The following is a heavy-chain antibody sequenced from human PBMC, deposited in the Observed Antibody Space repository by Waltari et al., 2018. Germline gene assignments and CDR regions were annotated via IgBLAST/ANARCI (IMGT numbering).Heavy chain of an antibody. CDR3: ARIGGYCSASICQGLDL. D-gene: IGHD2-15*01. Sequence: VQLQESGPGLVKPSETLSLTCTVPGGSMRNSYWSWIRQPPGKGLEWIAFIYYTGSTNYNPSLRSRVTISVDTSKNHYSLQLSSVTTADTAVYYCARIGGYCSASICQGLDLWGRGALVTVSS. CDR1: GGSMRNSY. V-gene: IGHV4-59*01. J-gene: IGHJ2*01. CDR2: IYYTGST.